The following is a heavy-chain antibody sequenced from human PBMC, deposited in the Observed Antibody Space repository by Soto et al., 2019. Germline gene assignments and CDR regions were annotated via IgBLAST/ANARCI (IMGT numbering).Heavy chain of an antibody. CDR3: ARGQDF. CDR1: GGSISSGGYS. CDR2: MYHSGST. V-gene: IGHV4-30-2*01. Sequence: SETLSLTCAVSGGSISSGGYSWSWIRQPPGKGLEWIGYMYHSGSTYYNPSLKSRVTISIDRSKNQFSLKLSSVTAADTAVYYGARGQDFWAQGIVVPVSS. J-gene: IGHJ4*02.